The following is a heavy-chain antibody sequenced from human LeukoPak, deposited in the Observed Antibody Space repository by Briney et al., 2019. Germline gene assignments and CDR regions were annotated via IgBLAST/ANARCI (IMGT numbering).Heavy chain of an antibody. D-gene: IGHD3-10*01. V-gene: IGHV5-51*01. CDR1: GYSFTSYW. CDR3: ARHGSNYYGSGSPNNYYYYYYMDV. CDR2: IYPGDSDT. J-gene: IGHJ6*03. Sequence: GESLKISCKGSGYSFTSYWIGWVRQMPGKGLEWMGIIYPGDSDTRYSPSFQGQVTISADKSISTAYLQWSSLKASDTAMYYCARHGSNYYGSGSPNNYYYYYYMDVWGKGTTVTVSS.